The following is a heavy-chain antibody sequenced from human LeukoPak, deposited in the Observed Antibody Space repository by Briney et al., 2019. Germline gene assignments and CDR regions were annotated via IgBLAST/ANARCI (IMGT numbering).Heavy chain of an antibody. D-gene: IGHD3-10*02. J-gene: IGHJ3*01. CDR2: INPSGGST. CDR3: ATEDPSGLDVLLN. CDR1: GYTFTSYY. Sequence: ASVKVSCKASGYTFTSYYMHWVRQAPGQGLEWMGIINPSGGSTSYAQKLQGRVTMTEDISTDTAYMELSDLRSDDTAVYYCATEDPSGLDVLLNWGQGTMVTVSS. V-gene: IGHV1-46*01.